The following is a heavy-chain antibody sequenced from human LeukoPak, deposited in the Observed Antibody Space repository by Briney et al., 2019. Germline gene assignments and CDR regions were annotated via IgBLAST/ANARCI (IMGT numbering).Heavy chain of an antibody. CDR1: GFTFSTYL. D-gene: IGHD3-9*01. V-gene: IGHV3-74*03. J-gene: IGHJ5*02. CDR2: INTDGSIT. Sequence: PGGSLRLSCAASGFTFSTYLMHWVRQAPGKGLVWVSRINTDGSITTYADSVKGRFTIPRDNAKNTLYLQMNSLRDEDTAVYYCASLGTLVPWGQGTLVTVSS. CDR3: ASLGTLVP.